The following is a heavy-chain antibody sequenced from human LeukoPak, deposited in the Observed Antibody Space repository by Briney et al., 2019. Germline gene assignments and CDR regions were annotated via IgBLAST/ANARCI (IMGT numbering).Heavy chain of an antibody. J-gene: IGHJ6*02. CDR3: AKGQDIVVVYYYYGMDV. CDR2: ISYDGSNK. Sequence: PGRSLRLSCAASGFTFSSYGMHWVRQAPGKGLEWVAVISYDGSNKYYADSVKGRFTISRDNSKNTLYLQMNSLRAEDTAVCYCAKGQDIVVVYYYYGMDVWGQGTTVTVSS. CDR1: GFTFSSYG. D-gene: IGHD2-2*01. V-gene: IGHV3-30*18.